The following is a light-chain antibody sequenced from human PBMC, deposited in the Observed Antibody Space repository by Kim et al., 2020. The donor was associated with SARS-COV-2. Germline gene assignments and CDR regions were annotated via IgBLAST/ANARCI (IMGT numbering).Light chain of an antibody. J-gene: IGKJ4*01. CDR3: QQYGTSPLT. CDR1: QSVSASY. V-gene: IGKV3-20*01. Sequence: SPGETAPLSCRASQSVSASYLAWYQQKPGQAPRLLISGASTRATGIPDRFSGSGSGTDFTLTIYRLEPEDFAVYYCQQYGTSPLTFGGGTKVDIK. CDR2: GAS.